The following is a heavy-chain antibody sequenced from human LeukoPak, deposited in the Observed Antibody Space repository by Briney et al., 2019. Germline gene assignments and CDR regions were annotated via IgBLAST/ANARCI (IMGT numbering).Heavy chain of an antibody. J-gene: IGHJ4*02. D-gene: IGHD6-13*01. CDR1: GYTFTNYG. V-gene: IGHV1-18*01. CDR2: ISGNNGDT. CDR3: ARGYSSSWSFSDS. Sequence: APVKVSCKASGYTFTNYGITWVRQAPGQGLEWMGWISGNNGDTEYAQKFQGRVTMTTDTSTNTAYMEMRSLRSDDTALYYCARGYSSSWSFSDSWGQGTLVTVSS.